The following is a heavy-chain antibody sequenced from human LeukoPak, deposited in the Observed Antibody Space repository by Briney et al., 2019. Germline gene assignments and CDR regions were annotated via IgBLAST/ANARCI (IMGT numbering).Heavy chain of an antibody. CDR1: GFTFQTFG. J-gene: IGHJ4*02. CDR3: ARAAETDPNSFDY. D-gene: IGHD5-24*01. Sequence: GGSLRLSCAVSGFTFQTFGMHWVRQTPGKGLEWVSYISSSGSTIYYADSVKGRFTISRDNAKNSLYLQMNSLRAEDTAVYYCARAAETDPNSFDYWGQGTLVTVSS. CDR2: ISSSGSTI. V-gene: IGHV3-48*04.